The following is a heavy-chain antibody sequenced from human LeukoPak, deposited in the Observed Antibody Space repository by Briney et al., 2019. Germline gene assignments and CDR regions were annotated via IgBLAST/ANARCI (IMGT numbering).Heavy chain of an antibody. CDR1: GFTLSSYA. CDR3: AKKALIGSTSRTWFDP. D-gene: IGHD1-7*01. Sequence: PGGSLRLSCAASGFTLSSYAMNWVRQAPGKGLDWVSTISGSGGSTYYADSVKGRFTISRDNSKNTLYLQMNSLRAEDTAVYYCAKKALIGSTSRTWFDPWGQGTLVTVSS. J-gene: IGHJ5*02. V-gene: IGHV3-23*01. CDR2: ISGSGGST.